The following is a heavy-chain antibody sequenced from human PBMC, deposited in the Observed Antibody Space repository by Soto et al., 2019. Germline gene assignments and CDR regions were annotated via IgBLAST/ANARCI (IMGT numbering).Heavy chain of an antibody. J-gene: IGHJ3*02. Sequence: QVQLQESGPGLVKPSPTLSLTCTVSGGSISSGGYYWSWIRQHPGKGLEWIGYISYSGSTYYNPSLKSRVTISVDTSKNQFSLKLSSVTAADTAVYYCARGGWLHRAFDIWGQGTMVTVSS. V-gene: IGHV4-31*03. CDR3: ARGGWLHRAFDI. CDR1: GGSISSGGYY. CDR2: ISYSGST. D-gene: IGHD5-12*01.